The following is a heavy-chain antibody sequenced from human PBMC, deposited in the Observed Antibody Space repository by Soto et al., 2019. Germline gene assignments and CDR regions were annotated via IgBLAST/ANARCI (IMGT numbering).Heavy chain of an antibody. V-gene: IGHV1-69*06. CDR3: ASSGDGYNPEYYFDY. J-gene: IGHJ4*02. Sequence: QVQLVQSGAEVKKPGSSVKVSCQASGGTFSSYAISWVRQAPGQGLEWMGGIIPIFGTANYAQKFQGRVTITADKSTSTADMELSSLRSEDTAVYYCASSGDGYNPEYYFDYWGQGTLVTVSS. CDR2: IIPIFGTA. D-gene: IGHD5-12*01. CDR1: GGTFSSYA.